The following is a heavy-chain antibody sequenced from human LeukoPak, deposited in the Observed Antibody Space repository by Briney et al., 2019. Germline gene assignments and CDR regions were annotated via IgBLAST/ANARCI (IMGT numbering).Heavy chain of an antibody. CDR3: ARHTLWRFDY. CDR2: INQDGGTE. CDR1: GFTFTNYW. D-gene: IGHD1-1*01. J-gene: IGHJ4*02. Sequence: GGSRRLSCAAYGFTFTNYWLTWVRQAPGKGLEWVANINQDGGTEYYVDSMKGRFTISRDNAKNLVYPQINSLRAEDTAVYFCARHTLWRFDYWGQGALVTVSS. V-gene: IGHV3-7*01.